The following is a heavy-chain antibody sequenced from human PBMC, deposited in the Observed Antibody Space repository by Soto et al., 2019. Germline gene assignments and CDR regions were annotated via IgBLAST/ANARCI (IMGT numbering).Heavy chain of an antibody. J-gene: IGHJ4*02. V-gene: IGHV4-59*02. CDR3: ARGQLLFAY. CDR1: DASVSKYY. CDR2: ISHTGYT. Sequence: SETLSLTCSVSDASVSKYYWSWIRQPPGKGLEWIGYISHTGYTSYNPSLESRLTISMDKSKNQLSLNLNSVTTADTAVYYCARGQLLFAYWGQGTPVTVSS. D-gene: IGHD3-10*02.